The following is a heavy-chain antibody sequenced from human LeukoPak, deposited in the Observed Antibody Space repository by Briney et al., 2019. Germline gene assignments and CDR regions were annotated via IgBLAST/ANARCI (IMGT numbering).Heavy chain of an antibody. D-gene: IGHD2-15*01. CDR2: ISRNGGTT. CDR1: GFTFSSYA. CDR3: TKTIKTGGFDY. J-gene: IGHJ4*02. V-gene: IGHV3-23*01. Sequence: PGGSLRLSCAASGFTFSSYAMSWVRQAPGKGLQWVSTISRNGGTTYYADSVKGRFTISRDNAKNSLYLQMNSLRADDTAFYYCTKTIKTGGFDYWGQGTLVTVSS.